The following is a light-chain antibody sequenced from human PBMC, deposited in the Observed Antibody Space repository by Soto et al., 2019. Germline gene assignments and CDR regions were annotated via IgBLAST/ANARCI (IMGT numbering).Light chain of an antibody. CDR1: QSISSW. CDR3: QKYNSYSRT. Sequence: DIQMTQSPSTLSASVGDRVTITCRASQSISSWLAWYQQKPGKAPKLLIYKASNLESGVPSRFSGSGSGTEFTLTISSLQPDDFATYYCQKYNSYSRTFGQGTKVEIK. J-gene: IGKJ1*01. CDR2: KAS. V-gene: IGKV1-5*03.